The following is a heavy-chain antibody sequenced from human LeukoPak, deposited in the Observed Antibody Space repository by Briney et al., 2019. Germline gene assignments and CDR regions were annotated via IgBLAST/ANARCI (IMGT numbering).Heavy chain of an antibody. J-gene: IGHJ3*02. CDR1: GFTFSSYS. Sequence: GGSLRLSCAASGFTFSSYSMNWVRQAPGKGLEWVSSISSSSSYIYYADSVKGRFTISRDNAKNSLYLQMNSLRAEDTAVYYCARDQWSYAFDIWGQGTMVTVSS. CDR3: ARDQWSYAFDI. D-gene: IGHD2-8*01. V-gene: IGHV3-21*01. CDR2: ISSSSSYI.